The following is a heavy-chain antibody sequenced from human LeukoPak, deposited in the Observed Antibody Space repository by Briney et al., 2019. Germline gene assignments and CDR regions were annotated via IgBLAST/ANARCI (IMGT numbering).Heavy chain of an antibody. CDR3: AKDWLNTFYSSSPGLPDY. V-gene: IGHV1-2*02. Sequence: ASVKVSCKASGYTFTGYYMHWVRQAPGQGLEWMGWINPNSGGTNYAQKFQGRVTMTRDTSISTAYMELSRLRSDDTAVYYCAKDWLNTFYSSSPGLPDYWGQGTLVTVSS. CDR2: INPNSGGT. J-gene: IGHJ4*02. D-gene: IGHD6-13*01. CDR1: GYTFTGYY.